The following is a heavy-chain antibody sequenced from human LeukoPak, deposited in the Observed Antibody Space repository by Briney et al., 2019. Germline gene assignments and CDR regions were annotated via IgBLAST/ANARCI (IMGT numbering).Heavy chain of an antibody. J-gene: IGHJ4*02. V-gene: IGHV1-46*02. Sequence: ASVKVSCKASGYTFNSYYMHWVRQAPGQGLEWMGIINPSGGSTSYAQKFQGRVTMTRDTSTSTVYMELSSLRSEDTAVYYCARDPYEGAYYYGSGSYSSFDYWGQGTLVTVSP. D-gene: IGHD3-10*01. CDR3: ARDPYEGAYYYGSGSYSSFDY. CDR2: INPSGGST. CDR1: GYTFNSYY.